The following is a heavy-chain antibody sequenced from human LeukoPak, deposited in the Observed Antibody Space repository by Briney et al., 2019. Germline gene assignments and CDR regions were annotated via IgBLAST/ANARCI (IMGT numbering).Heavy chain of an antibody. J-gene: IGHJ4*02. CDR1: GFILSAHY. CDR3: ARVYYESSGYYRYFDS. V-gene: IGHV3-72*01. Sequence: GGSLRLSCAASGFILSAHYMDWVRQAPGKGLDWVGRTRNKAMSYTTDYAASVKGRFTISRDDSKKSLYLQMSSLKIEDTAVYFCARVYYESSGYYRYFDSWGQGTLVTVSS. D-gene: IGHD3-22*01. CDR2: TRNKAMSYTT.